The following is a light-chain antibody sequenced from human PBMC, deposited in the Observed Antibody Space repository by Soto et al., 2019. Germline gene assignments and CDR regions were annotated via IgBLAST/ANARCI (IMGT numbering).Light chain of an antibody. V-gene: IGKV1-5*03. CDR1: ETIGRG. J-gene: IGKJ1*01. Sequence: IQMTQSPSTLSASMGGTVTITCRASETIGRGLAWYQQKPGKVPRLLIYKTSNLESGVPPRFSGSGSGTQSTLSISSMQPDDVATYYCQQYVVTASVGQGPKVEL. CDR2: KTS. CDR3: QQYVVTAS.